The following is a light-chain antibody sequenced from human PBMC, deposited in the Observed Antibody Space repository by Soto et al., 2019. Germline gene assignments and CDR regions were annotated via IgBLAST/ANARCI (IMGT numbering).Light chain of an antibody. CDR2: AND. CDR1: SSDIGSNS. CDR3: ATWSDSLKGWV. J-gene: IGLJ3*02. V-gene: IGLV1-44*01. Sequence: QSVLTQPRSASRTPGQRVTILCSGSSSDIGSNSVNWYQQLPGAAPRLLIYANDHRPSGVPDRFSASKSGTSASLAISGVRSEDEAFYYCATWSDSLKGWVFGGGTKVTVL.